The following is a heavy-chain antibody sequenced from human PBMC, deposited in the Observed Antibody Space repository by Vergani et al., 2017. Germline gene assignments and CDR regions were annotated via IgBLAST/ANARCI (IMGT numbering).Heavy chain of an antibody. CDR2: MKEDGADK. CDR1: GFKLDEYW. J-gene: IGHJ4*02. CDR3: AREVLLVRPRLDY. Sequence: EVHLVESGGGLVQPGGSLRLSCVGSGFKLDEYWMSWVRQAPGKGLEWVADMKEDGADKKYVDSVKGRFTISRDNAKNSLFLQMNSLRAEDTAVYFCAREVLLVRPRLDYWGQGTLVTVSS. D-gene: IGHD2/OR15-2a*01. V-gene: IGHV3-7*01.